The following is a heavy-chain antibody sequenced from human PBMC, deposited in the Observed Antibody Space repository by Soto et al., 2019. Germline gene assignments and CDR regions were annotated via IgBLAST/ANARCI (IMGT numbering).Heavy chain of an antibody. CDR1: GFTFSSYA. CDR2: ISGSGGST. D-gene: IGHD3-3*01. J-gene: IGHJ4*02. Sequence: GGSLRLSCAASGFTFSSYAMSWVRQAPGKGLEWVSAISGSGGSTYYADSVKGRFTISRDNSKNTLYLQMNSLRAEDTAVYYCAMAARITIFGVVIADYFDYWGQGTLVTVSS. CDR3: AMAARITIFGVVIADYFDY. V-gene: IGHV3-23*01.